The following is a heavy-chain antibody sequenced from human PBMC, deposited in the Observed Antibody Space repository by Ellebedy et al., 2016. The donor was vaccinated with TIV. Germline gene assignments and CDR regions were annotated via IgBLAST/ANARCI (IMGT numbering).Heavy chain of an antibody. CDR2: ISGSGGTT. CDR3: AKGGIEQLEWGWFDP. J-gene: IGHJ5*02. D-gene: IGHD3-3*01. CDR1: GFTFSSYA. V-gene: IGHV3-23*01. Sequence: GESLKISXAASGFTFSSYAMSWVRQAPGKGLEWVSGISGSGGTTYDADSVKGRFTISRDNSKNTLYLQMNSLRAEDMAVYYCAKGGIEQLEWGWFDPWGQGTLVTVSS.